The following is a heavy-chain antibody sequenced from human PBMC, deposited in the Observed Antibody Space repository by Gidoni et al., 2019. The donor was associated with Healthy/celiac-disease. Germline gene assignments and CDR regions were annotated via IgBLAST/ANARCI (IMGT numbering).Heavy chain of an antibody. CDR1: GGTFSSYA. J-gene: IGHJ6*02. V-gene: IGHV1-69*01. Sequence: QVQLVQSGAEVKKPGSSVKVSCKASGGTFSSYAISWVRQAPGQGLEWMGGIIPIFGTANYAQKFQGRVTITADESTSTAYMELSSLRSEDTAVYYCASHTIFGVVQYYYYGMDVWGQGTTVTVSS. CDR2: IIPIFGTA. CDR3: ASHTIFGVVQYYYYGMDV. D-gene: IGHD3-3*01.